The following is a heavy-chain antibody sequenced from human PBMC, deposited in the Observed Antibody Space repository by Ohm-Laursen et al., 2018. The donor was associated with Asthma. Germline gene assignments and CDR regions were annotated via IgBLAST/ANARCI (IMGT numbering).Heavy chain of an antibody. J-gene: IGHJ1*01. D-gene: IGHD2-15*01. CDR3: ARVSCTGGSCFIEH. Sequence: SQTLSLTCIVSGGSISSGDYYWSWIRQPPGKGLEWIGYIYYRGNAYYNPYLKSRVTIGLDTSKNQFSLNLNSVTAADTAVYSCARVSCTGGSCFIEHWAQGTLVTVSS. V-gene: IGHV4-30-4*01. CDR2: IYYRGNA. CDR1: GGSISSGDYY.